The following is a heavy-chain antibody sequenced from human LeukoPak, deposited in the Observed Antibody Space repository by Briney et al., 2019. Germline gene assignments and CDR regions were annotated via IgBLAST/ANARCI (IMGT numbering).Heavy chain of an antibody. V-gene: IGHV3-23*01. Sequence: PGGSLRLSCAASGFTCSSYAMSWVRQAPGKGLEWVSAISGSGGSTYYADSVKGRFTISRDNSKNTLYLQMNSLRAEDTAVYYCAKDRDGYNLGFDYWGQGTLVTVSS. CDR2: ISGSGGST. CDR1: GFTCSSYA. D-gene: IGHD5-24*01. J-gene: IGHJ4*02. CDR3: AKDRDGYNLGFDY.